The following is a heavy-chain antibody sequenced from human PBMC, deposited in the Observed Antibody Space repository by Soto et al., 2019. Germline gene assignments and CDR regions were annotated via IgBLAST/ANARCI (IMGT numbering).Heavy chain of an antibody. Sequence: ASVKVSCKASGYTFTAYYIHWVRQAPGQGLQWMGWINPNSGGTIYAQKFQGRVTLTRDTSITTAHMDLSGLRSDDTAIYYCAKESSSGWSPFDSWGQGTLVTVSS. CDR1: GYTFTAYY. CDR2: INPNSGGT. CDR3: AKESSSGWSPFDS. V-gene: IGHV1-2*02. D-gene: IGHD6-19*01. J-gene: IGHJ4*02.